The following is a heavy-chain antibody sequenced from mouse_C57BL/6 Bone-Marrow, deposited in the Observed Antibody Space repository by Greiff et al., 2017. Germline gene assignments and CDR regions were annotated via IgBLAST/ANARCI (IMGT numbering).Heavy chain of an antibody. CDR1: GFTFSSYG. D-gene: IGHD4-1*01. J-gene: IGHJ2*01. V-gene: IGHV5-6*01. CDR2: ISSGGSYT. Sequence: EVQLVESGGDLVKPGGSLKLSCAASGFTFSSYGMSWVRQTPDKRLEWVATISSGGSYTYYPDSVKGRFTISRDNAKNTLYLQMSSLKSEDTAMYYCARLGSFDYWGQGTTLTVSS. CDR3: ARLGSFDY.